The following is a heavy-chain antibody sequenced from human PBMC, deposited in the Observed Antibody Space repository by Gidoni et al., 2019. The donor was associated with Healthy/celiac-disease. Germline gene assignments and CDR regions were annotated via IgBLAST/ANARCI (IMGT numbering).Heavy chain of an antibody. CDR1: GFTFSSYS. Sequence: EVQLVESGGGLVKPGGSLRLSCAASGFTFSSYSMNWVRQAPGKGLEWVSSISSSSRYIYYADSVKGRFTISRDNAKNSLYLQMNSLRAEDTAVYYCARFISGPKYGMDVWGQGTTVTVSS. CDR2: ISSSSRYI. J-gene: IGHJ6*02. V-gene: IGHV3-21*01. CDR3: ARFISGPKYGMDV. D-gene: IGHD3-3*02.